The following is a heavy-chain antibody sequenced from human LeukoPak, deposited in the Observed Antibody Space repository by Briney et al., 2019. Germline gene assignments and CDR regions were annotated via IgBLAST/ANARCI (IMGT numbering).Heavy chain of an antibody. D-gene: IGHD2-2*01. V-gene: IGHV3-9*01. J-gene: IGHJ6*03. CDR3: AREVVVPAAIFYHYYYHMDV. CDR2: ISWNSGSI. CDR1: GFTFDDYA. Sequence: GGSLRLSCAASGFTFDDYAMHWVRQAPGKGLEWVSGISWNSGSIGYADSVKGRFTISRDNAKNSLYLQMNSLRAEDTAVYYCAREVVVPAAIFYHYYYHMDVWGKGTTVTISS.